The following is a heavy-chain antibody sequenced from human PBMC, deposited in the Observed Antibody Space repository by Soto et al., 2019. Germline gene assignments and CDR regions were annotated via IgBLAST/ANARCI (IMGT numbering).Heavy chain of an antibody. CDR3: ARARYDSSGYYYFDY. D-gene: IGHD3-22*01. Sequence: QVHLQESGPGLVKPSETLSLTCTVSGGSISGYYWSWIRQPPGKGLEWIGYIYYSGSTIYNPSLKSRVTISVEWSKNQFSLKLRSVTAADTVVYYCARARYDSSGYYYFDYWGQGTLVTVSS. CDR1: GGSISGYY. J-gene: IGHJ4*02. CDR2: IYYSGST. V-gene: IGHV4-59*01.